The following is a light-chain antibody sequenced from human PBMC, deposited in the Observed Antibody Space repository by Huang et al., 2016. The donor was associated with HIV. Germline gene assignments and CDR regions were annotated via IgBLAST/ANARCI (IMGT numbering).Light chain of an antibody. CDR2: QVS. CDR3: LQGIFFPYS. CDR1: QSLLHSDGKTY. Sequence: DVVMTQTPLSLSVTPGQLASISCKSSQSLLHSDGKTYLYWFFQKPGQSPQLLIYQVSSRFSGVSERFSGGGSGTDFTLKISRVEAEDVGTYYCLQGIFFPYSFGPGTKLELK. V-gene: IGKV2-29*02. J-gene: IGKJ2*03.